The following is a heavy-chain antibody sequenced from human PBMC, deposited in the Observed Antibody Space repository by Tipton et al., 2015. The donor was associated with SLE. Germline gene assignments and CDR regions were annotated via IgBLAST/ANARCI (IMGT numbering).Heavy chain of an antibody. J-gene: IGHJ4*02. CDR1: GGSISSSSYY. D-gene: IGHD3-16*02. Sequence: TLSLTCTVSGGSISSSSYYWGWIRQPPGKGLEWIGNIYYSGSTYYNPSLKSRVTISVDTSKNQFSLKLSSVTAADTAVYYCARSVWGSYRYYYFDYWGQGTLVTVSS. CDR3: ARSVWGSYRYYYFDY. CDR2: IYYSGST. V-gene: IGHV4-39*07.